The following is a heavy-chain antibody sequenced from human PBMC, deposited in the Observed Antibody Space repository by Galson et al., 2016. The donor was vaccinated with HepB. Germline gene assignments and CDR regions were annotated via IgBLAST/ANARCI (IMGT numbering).Heavy chain of an antibody. CDR1: GYSFSNYG. D-gene: IGHD4-11*01. V-gene: IGHV1-18*01. J-gene: IGHJ4*02. CDR2: ISTYNGNT. CDR3: ARGSTATTPLAY. Sequence: SVKVSCKASGYSFSNYGITWVRQAPGQGLEWMGWISTYNGNTDYDQKLHGRLTLTTDASTTTAYLKLRSLRFDDTAVYYCARGSTATTPLAYWGQGTLVTVSS.